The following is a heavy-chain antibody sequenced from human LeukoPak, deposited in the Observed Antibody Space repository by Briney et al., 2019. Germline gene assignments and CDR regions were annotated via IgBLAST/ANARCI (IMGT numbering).Heavy chain of an antibody. CDR1: GFTFSSYA. D-gene: IGHD5-24*01. J-gene: IGHJ4*02. CDR3: ARDRDGYNAYFDY. CDR2: ISYDGSNK. V-gene: IGHV3-30*04. Sequence: GGSLRLSCAASGFTFSSYAMHWVRQAPGKGLEWVAVISYDGSNKYYADSVKGRFTISRDNSKNTLYLQMNSLRAEDTAVYYCARDRDGYNAYFDYWGQGTLVTVSS.